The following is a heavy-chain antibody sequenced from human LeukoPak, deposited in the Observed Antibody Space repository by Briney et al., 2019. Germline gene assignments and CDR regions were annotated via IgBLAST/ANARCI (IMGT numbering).Heavy chain of an antibody. J-gene: IGHJ4*02. CDR2: IYPGDSDT. Sequence: GESLKISCEASGYSFTTYWIVWVRQMPGKGLEWMGIIYPGDSDTRYSPSFQGQVTISADKSTSTTYLQWSSLKASDSAMYYCARQHGSGSYYSRAIDYWGQGTLVTVSS. V-gene: IGHV5-51*01. D-gene: IGHD3-10*01. CDR1: GYSFTTYW. CDR3: ARQHGSGSYYSRAIDY.